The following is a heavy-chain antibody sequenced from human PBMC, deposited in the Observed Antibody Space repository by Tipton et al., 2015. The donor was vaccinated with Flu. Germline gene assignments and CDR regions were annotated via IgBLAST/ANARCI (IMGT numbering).Heavy chain of an antibody. Sequence: TLSLTCTVSGGSISSYYWSWIRQPPGKGLEWIGYIYYSGSTNYNPSLKSRVTISVDTSKNQFSLKLSSVTAADTAVYYCARGIELWYQGDWFDPWGQGTLVTVSS. CDR2: IYYSGST. CDR3: ARGIELWYQGDWFDP. D-gene: IGHD2-2*01. J-gene: IGHJ5*02. V-gene: IGHV4-59*12. CDR1: GGSISSYY.